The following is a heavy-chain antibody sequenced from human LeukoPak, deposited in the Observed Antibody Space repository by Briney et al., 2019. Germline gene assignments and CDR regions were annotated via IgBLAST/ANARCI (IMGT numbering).Heavy chain of an antibody. J-gene: IGHJ4*02. CDR1: GFTLSSYA. CDR2: ISGSGGST. V-gene: IGHV3-23*01. D-gene: IGHD2-2*01. Sequence: GGSLRLSCAASGFTLSSYAMSWVRQAPGKGLEWVSAISGSGGSTYYADSVKGRFTISRDNSKNTLYLQMNSLRAEDTAVYYCAKAYCSSTSCYVDYWGQGTLVTVSS. CDR3: AKAYCSSTSCYVDY.